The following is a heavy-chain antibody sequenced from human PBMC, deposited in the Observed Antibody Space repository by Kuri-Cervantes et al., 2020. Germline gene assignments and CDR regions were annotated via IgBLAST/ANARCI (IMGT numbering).Heavy chain of an antibody. Sequence: GGSLRLTCAASGFTFSSYGMHWVRQAPGKGLEWVAVISYDGSNKYYADSVKGRFTISRDNSKNTLYLQMNSLRAEDTAVYYCTSGGYCSSTSCYNWFDPWGQGTLVTVSS. CDR3: TSGGYCSSTSCYNWFDP. J-gene: IGHJ5*02. V-gene: IGHV3-30*03. CDR1: GFTFSSYG. CDR2: ISYDGSNK. D-gene: IGHD2-2*01.